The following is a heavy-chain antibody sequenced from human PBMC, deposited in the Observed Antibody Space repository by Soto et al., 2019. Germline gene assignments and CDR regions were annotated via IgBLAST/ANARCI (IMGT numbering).Heavy chain of an antibody. CDR2: ISGGGDST. Sequence: EVQLLESGGGLVQPGGSLRLSCAASGFTFSTNSMTWVRQAPGKGLEWVCGISGGGDSTHYADSVKGRFTISRDNSKNMVYLQMNSLPADDTAGYFCSKWDGYGDQWGQGTLVTVSS. J-gene: IGHJ5*02. CDR3: SKWDGYGDQ. CDR1: GFTFSTNS. D-gene: IGHD5-12*01. V-gene: IGHV3-23*01.